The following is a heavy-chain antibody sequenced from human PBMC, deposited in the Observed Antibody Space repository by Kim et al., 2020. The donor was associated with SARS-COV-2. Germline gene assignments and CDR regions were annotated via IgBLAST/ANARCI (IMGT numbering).Heavy chain of an antibody. V-gene: IGHV3-49*03. D-gene: IGHD3-22*01. J-gene: IGHJ4*02. CDR1: GFTFGDYA. CDR2: IRSKAYGGTT. CDR3: TRVRYDSSGYYYLYFDY. Sequence: GGSLRLSCTASGFTFGDYAMSWFRQAPGKGLEWVGFIRSKAYGGTTEYAASVKGRFTISRDDSKSIAYLQMNSLKTEDTAVYYCTRVRYDSSGYYYLYFDYWGQGTLVTVSS.